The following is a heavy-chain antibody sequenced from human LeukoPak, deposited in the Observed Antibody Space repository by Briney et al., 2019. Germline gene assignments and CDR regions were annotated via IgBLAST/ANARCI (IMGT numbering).Heavy chain of an antibody. CDR3: ARIRDSKQLFFEAFDV. CDR1: GFTFGDFA. D-gene: IGHD5-24*01. J-gene: IGHJ3*01. V-gene: IGHV3-30-3*01. Sequence: GGSLRLSCAASGFTFGDFAMHWVRQAPAKGLDWVAVVSYDGSVSYYAQSVRGRFTISRDNSDNTLYLQMNSLRPEDSGVYFCARIRDSKQLFFEAFDVWGQGTRITVSS. CDR2: VSYDGSVS.